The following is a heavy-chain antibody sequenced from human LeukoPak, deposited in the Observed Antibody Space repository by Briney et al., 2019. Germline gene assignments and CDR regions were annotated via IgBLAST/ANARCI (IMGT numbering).Heavy chain of an antibody. J-gene: IGHJ5*02. V-gene: IGHV4-34*01. CDR1: GDSFSDYS. Sequence: SETLSLTCAVYGDSFSDYSWSWIRQPPGKGLEWIGEINHGGRTNYNPSLKRRVTMAVDTSKNQFSLKLGSVTAADTAVYYCASQVLLVLLWFGDLQGWFDPWGQGTLVTVSS. CDR2: INHGGRT. D-gene: IGHD3-10*01. CDR3: ASQVLLVLLWFGDLQGWFDP.